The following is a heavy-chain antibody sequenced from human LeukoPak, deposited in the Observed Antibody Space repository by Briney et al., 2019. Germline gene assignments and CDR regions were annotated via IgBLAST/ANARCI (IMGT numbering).Heavy chain of an antibody. CDR2: IYYSGST. D-gene: IGHD3-22*01. CDR1: GGSINSCY. CDR3: ARVKSLYYYDSSGYYPDAFDI. Sequence: ASETLSLTCTVSGGSINSCYWSWIRQPPGKGLEWIGYIYYSGSTNYNPSLKSRVTISVDTSKNQFSLKLSSVTAADTAVYYCARVKSLYYYDSSGYYPDAFDIWGQGTMVTVSS. J-gene: IGHJ3*02. V-gene: IGHV4-59*01.